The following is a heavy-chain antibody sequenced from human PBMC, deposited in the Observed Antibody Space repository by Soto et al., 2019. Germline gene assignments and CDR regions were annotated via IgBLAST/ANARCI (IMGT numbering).Heavy chain of an antibody. CDR3: ARVRKQKRKGYFDY. J-gene: IGHJ4*02. V-gene: IGHV4-59*12. D-gene: IGHD3-16*01. CDR1: GGSISGYY. Sequence: NPSETLSLTCTVSGGSISGYYWSWIRQPPGKGLEWIGYIYYSGSTNYNPSLKSRVTISVDTSKNQFSLKLSSVTAADTAVYYCARVRKQKRKGYFDYWGQGTLVTVSS. CDR2: IYYSGST.